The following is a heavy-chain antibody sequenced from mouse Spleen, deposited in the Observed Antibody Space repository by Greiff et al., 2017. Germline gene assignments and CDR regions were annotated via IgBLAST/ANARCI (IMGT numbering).Heavy chain of an antibody. CDR3: ARHDGYYYFDY. CDR2: ISSGGGNT. V-gene: IGHV5-9-3*01. J-gene: IGHJ2*01. Sequence: EVQVVESGGGLVKLGGSLKLSCAASGFTFSSYAMSWVRQTPEKRLEWVATISSGGGNTYYPDSVKGRFTISRDNAKNTLYLQMSSLKSEDTAMYYCARHDGYYYFDYWGQGTTLTVSS. CDR1: GFTFSSYA. D-gene: IGHD2-3*01.